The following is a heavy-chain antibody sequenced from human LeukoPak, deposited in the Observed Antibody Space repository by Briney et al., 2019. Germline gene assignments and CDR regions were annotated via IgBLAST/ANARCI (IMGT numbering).Heavy chain of an antibody. CDR1: GFTVSSTY. CDR2: IYSGGNI. J-gene: IGHJ4*02. V-gene: IGHV3-53*01. Sequence: GGSLRLSCTASGFTVSSTYMSWVRQAPGKGLEWVSVIYSGGNIYYIESVKGRFTISRDTSKNTLYLQMNSLRAEDTAVYFCAGRHCSGGGCYFAGADPFDYWGQGTLVTVSS. CDR3: AGRHCSGGGCYFAGADPFDY. D-gene: IGHD2-15*01.